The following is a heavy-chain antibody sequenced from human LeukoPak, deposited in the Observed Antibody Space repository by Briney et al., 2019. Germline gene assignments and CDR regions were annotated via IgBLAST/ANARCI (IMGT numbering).Heavy chain of an antibody. CDR3: ARGEPYYYDSSGNNGDAFDI. V-gene: IGHV1-69*05. CDR1: GGTFSSYA. D-gene: IGHD3-22*01. CDR2: IIPIFGTA. J-gene: IGHJ3*02. Sequence: SVKVSCKASGGTFSSYAISWVRQAPGQGLEWMGGIIPIFGTANYAQKFQGRVTITTDESTSKAYMELSSLRSEDTAVYYCARGEPYYYDSSGNNGDAFDIWGQGTMVTVSS.